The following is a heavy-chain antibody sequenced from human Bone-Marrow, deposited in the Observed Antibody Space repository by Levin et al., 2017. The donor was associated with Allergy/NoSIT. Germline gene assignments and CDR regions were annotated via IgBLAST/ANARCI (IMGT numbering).Heavy chain of an antibody. CDR2: ISYDGSNK. CDR1: GFTFSSYG. J-gene: IGHJ6*02. CDR3: AKDSSGWYILSYYYYGMDV. V-gene: IGHV3-30*18. Sequence: GESLKISCAASGFTFSSYGMHWVRQAPGKGLEWVAVISYDGSNKYYADSVKGRFTISRDNSKNTLYLQMNSLRAEDTAVYYCAKDSSGWYILSYYYYGMDVWGQGTTVTVSS. D-gene: IGHD6-19*01.